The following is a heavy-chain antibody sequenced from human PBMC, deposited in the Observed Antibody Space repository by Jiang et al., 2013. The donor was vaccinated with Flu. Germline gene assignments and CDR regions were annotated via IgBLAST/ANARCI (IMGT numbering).Heavy chain of an antibody. CDR2: IYYSGST. J-gene: IGHJ4*02. CDR3: AKGGRNADYETYFDN. Sequence: LLKPSETLSLTCTVSGGSISGNSYYWGWIRQPPGKRLEWIGNIYYSGSTHYNPSLKSRATISVDTSKNQFSLNLKSVTVADTAVYHCAKGGRNADYETYFDNWGQGTLVTVSS. V-gene: IGHV4-39*07. CDR1: GGSISGNSYY. D-gene: IGHD4-17*01.